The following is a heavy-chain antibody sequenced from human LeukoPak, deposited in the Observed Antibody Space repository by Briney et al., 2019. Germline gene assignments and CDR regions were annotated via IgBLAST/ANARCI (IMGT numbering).Heavy chain of an antibody. CDR3: AKGFEEGHDSSGYYDY. D-gene: IGHD3-22*01. V-gene: IGHV3-30*02. CDR1: GFTFSSYG. J-gene: IGHJ4*02. Sequence: PGGSLRLSCAASGFTFSSYGMHWVRQAPGKGLEWVAFIRYDGSNKYYADSVKGRFTISRDNSKNTLYLQMNSLRAEDTAVYYCAKGFEEGHDSSGYYDYWGQGTLVTVSS. CDR2: IRYDGSNK.